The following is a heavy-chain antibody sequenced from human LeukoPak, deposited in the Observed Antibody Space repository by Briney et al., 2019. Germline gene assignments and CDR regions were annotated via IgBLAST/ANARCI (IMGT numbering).Heavy chain of an antibody. CDR2: IQSSGSKK. D-gene: IGHD2-15*01. Sequence: GGSLRLSCAASGFTFSNFDMHWVRQAPGKGLEWVAFIQSSGSKKYYVDSVEGRFTISRDNSKNTLYVQMNSLRTEDTAVYYCAKGGRHGHSSYERGYFDFWGQGTLVTVSS. V-gene: IGHV3-30*02. CDR3: AKGGRHGHSSYERGYFDF. CDR1: GFTFSNFD. J-gene: IGHJ4*02.